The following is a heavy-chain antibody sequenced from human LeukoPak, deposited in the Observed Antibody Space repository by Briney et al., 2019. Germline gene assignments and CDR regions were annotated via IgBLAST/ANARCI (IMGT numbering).Heavy chain of an antibody. CDR3: ARDYQAYFDY. J-gene: IGHJ4*02. D-gene: IGHD3-16*02. V-gene: IGHV3-30*04. Sequence: PGRSLRLSCAASGFTFSSYAMHWVRQAPGKGLEWVAVISYDGSNKYYADSVKGRFTISRDNSKSTLYLQMNSLRAEDTAVYYCARDYQAYFDYWGQGTLVTVSS. CDR2: ISYDGSNK. CDR1: GFTFSSYA.